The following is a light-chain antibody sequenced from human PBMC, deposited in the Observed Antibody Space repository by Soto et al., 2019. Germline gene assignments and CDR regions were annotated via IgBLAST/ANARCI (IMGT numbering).Light chain of an antibody. J-gene: IGLJ3*02. CDR2: QVT. Sequence: QSALTQPASVSGSPGQSITISCTGTSSDVGGYNYVSWFQQHPGKAPKLIIYQVTKRPSGVPDRFSGSKSGNTASLTVFGLQAEDEADYYCSSYVVSYKWVFGGGTKVTVL. CDR3: SSYVVSYKWV. CDR1: SSDVGGYNY. V-gene: IGLV2-8*01.